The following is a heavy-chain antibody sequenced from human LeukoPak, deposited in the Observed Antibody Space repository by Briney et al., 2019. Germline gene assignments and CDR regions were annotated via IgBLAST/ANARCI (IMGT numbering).Heavy chain of an antibody. CDR1: GYTFTGYY. D-gene: IGHD6-13*01. Sequence: ASVKVSCKASGYTFTGYYMHWVRQAPGQGLEWMGWINPNSGGTTYAQKFQGRVTMTRDTSISTAYMELSRLRSDDTAVYYCARDAAAAGSLDYWGQGTLVTVSS. J-gene: IGHJ4*02. CDR3: ARDAAAAGSLDY. CDR2: INPNSGGT. V-gene: IGHV1-2*02.